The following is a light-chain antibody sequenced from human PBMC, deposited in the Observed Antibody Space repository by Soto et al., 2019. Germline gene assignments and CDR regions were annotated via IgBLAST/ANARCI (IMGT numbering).Light chain of an antibody. CDR1: SSDAGDHNY. CDR3: SSYAGSNIVL. V-gene: IGLV2-8*01. J-gene: IGLJ2*01. CDR2: EVS. Sequence: QSVLTQPPSASGSPGQSVTISCTGTSSDAGDHNYVSWYQQHPGKAPKLMIYEVSQRPSGVPDRFSGSKSGDTASLTVSGLQAEDEADYYCSSYAGSNIVLFGGGTKVTVL.